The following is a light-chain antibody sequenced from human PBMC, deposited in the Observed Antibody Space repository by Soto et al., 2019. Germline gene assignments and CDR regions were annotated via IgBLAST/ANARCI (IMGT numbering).Light chain of an antibody. V-gene: IGLV1-44*01. CDR3: AAWDDSLNGLV. CDR2: NNN. Sequence: QSVLTKPPSASGTPGQRVPIACSGSSSNIGSNTVNWYQQPPGTAPKLLIYNNNQRPSGVPDRFSGSKSGTSASLAISGLQSEDEADYYCAAWDDSLNGLVFGTGTQLTVL. CDR1: SSNIGSNT. J-gene: IGLJ1*01.